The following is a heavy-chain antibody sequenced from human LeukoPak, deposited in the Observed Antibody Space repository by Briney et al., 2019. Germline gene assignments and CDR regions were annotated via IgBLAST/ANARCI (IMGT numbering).Heavy chain of an antibody. CDR2: FDPEDGET. D-gene: IGHD6-13*01. CDR1: GYTLTEIS. J-gene: IGHJ6*02. V-gene: IGHV1-24*01. Sequence: ASVKVSCKVSGYTLTEISMHWVRQAPGKGLEWMGGFDPEDGETIYAQKFQGRVTMTGDTSTDTAYMELSSLRSEDTAVYYCATCSWYVGNYGMDVWGQGTTVTVSS. CDR3: ATCSWYVGNYGMDV.